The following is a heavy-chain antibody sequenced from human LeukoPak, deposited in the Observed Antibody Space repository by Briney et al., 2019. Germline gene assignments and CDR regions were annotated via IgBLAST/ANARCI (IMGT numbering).Heavy chain of an antibody. Sequence: SETLSLTCTVSGGSISSSSYYWGWIRQPPGKGLEWIGSIYYSGSTYYNPSLKSRVTISVGTSKNQFSLKLSSVTAADTAVYYCARQGKYCSSIRFYSIYFDYWGQGTLVTVSS. CDR2: IYYSGST. J-gene: IGHJ4*02. D-gene: IGHD2-2*02. V-gene: IGHV4-39*01. CDR1: GGSISSSSYY. CDR3: ARQGKYCSSIRFYSIYFDY.